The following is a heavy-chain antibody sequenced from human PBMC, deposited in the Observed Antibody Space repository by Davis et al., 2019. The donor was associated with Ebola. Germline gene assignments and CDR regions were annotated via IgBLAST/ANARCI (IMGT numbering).Heavy chain of an antibody. D-gene: IGHD2-8*02. CDR3: AEIYWVRYGMDV. Sequence: GGSLRLSCVASGFTFSGYAMHWVRQAPGKGLEWVAVISYDGSNKYYADSVKGRFTISRDNSQNTLSVQMNSLRAEDTAVYYCAEIYWVRYGMDVWGQGTTVTVSS. CDR2: ISYDGSNK. V-gene: IGHV3-30*04. CDR1: GFTFSGYA. J-gene: IGHJ6*02.